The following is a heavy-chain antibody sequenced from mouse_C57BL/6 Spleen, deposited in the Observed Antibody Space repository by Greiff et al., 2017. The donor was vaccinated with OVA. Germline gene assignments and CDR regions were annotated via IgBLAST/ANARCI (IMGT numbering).Heavy chain of an antibody. CDR1: GYVFSSSW. Sequence: QVQLQQSGPELVKPGASVKISCKASGYVFSSSWMNWVKQRPGKGLEWIGRIYPGDGDTNYNGKFKGKATLTADKSSSTAYMQLSSLTSEDSAVYFCARNYYGSSYFDYWGQGTTLTVSS. CDR2: IYPGDGDT. J-gene: IGHJ2*01. V-gene: IGHV1-82*01. D-gene: IGHD1-1*01. CDR3: ARNYYGSSYFDY.